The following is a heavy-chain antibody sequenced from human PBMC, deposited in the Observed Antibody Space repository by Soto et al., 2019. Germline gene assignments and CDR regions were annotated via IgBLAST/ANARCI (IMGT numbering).Heavy chain of an antibody. CDR3: AREATRYSSSWKKYYFDY. CDR2: ISAYNGNT. V-gene: IGHV1-18*01. D-gene: IGHD6-13*01. CDR1: GYTFTSYG. Sequence: ASVKVSCKASGYTFTSYGISWVRQAPGQGLEWMGWISAYNGNTNYSQKFQGRVTITTDTSTSTAYMELSSLRSEDTAVYYCAREATRYSSSWKKYYFDYWGQGTLVTVSS. J-gene: IGHJ4*02.